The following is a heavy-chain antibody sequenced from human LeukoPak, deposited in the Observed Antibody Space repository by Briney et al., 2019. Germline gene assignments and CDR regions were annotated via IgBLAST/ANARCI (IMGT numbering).Heavy chain of an antibody. Sequence: ASVKVSCKASGYTFTGYYLHWVRQAPGQGLEWMGWINPNSGVTSSAQRFQGRVTMTRDTSISTAYMELSRLRSDDTAVYYCAKRTSGSSWYSSDSWGQGTLVTVSS. CDR2: INPNSGVT. CDR1: GYTFTGYY. CDR3: AKRTSGSSWYSSDS. V-gene: IGHV1-2*02. D-gene: IGHD6-13*01. J-gene: IGHJ4*02.